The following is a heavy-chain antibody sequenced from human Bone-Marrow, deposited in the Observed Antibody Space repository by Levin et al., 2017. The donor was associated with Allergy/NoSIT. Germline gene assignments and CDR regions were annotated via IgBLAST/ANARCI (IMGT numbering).Heavy chain of an antibody. V-gene: IGHV3-7*01. CDR3: AKERGNGDWYYDY. Sequence: PGGSLRLSCAASGFTFSSYWMSWVRQAPGKGLEWVANIKQDGSEKYYVDSVKGRFTISRDNAKNSLYLQMNSLRAEDTAVYYCAKERGNGDWYYDYWGQGTLITVSS. CDR2: IKQDGSEK. D-gene: IGHD2-21*02. J-gene: IGHJ4*02. CDR1: GFTFSSYW.